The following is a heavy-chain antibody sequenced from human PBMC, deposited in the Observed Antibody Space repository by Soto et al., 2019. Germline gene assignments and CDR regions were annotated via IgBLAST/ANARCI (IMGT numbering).Heavy chain of an antibody. V-gene: IGHV4-39*01. Sequence: SETLSLTCTVSGGSISCSSYYWGWIRQPPGKGLEWIGSIYYSGSTYYNPSLKSRVTISVDRSKNQFSLKLSSVTAADTAVYYCASSYGDYVSYWGQGTLVTVSS. D-gene: IGHD4-17*01. CDR2: IYYSGST. CDR1: GGSISCSSYY. J-gene: IGHJ4*02. CDR3: ASSYGDYVSY.